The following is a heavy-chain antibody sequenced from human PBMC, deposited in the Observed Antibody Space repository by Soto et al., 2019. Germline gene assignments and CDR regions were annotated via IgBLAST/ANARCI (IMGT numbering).Heavy chain of an antibody. CDR2: ISAYNGNT. D-gene: IGHD3-22*01. CDR3: ARDSPPYYYDRSGYFDY. CDR1: GYTFTSYG. Sequence: ASVKVSCKASGYTFTSYGISWVRQAPGQGLEWMGWISAYNGNTNYAQKLQGRVTMTTDTSTSTAYMELRSLRSDDTAVYYCARDSPPYYYDRSGYFDYWGQGTLVTVSS. V-gene: IGHV1-18*01. J-gene: IGHJ4*02.